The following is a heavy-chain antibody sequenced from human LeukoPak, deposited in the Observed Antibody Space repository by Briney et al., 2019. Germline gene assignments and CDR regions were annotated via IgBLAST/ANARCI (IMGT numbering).Heavy chain of an antibody. CDR2: IWYDGSNK. Sequence: PGGSLRLSCAASGFTFSNYGMHWVRQAPGKGLEWVAVIWYDGSNKYYADSVKGRFTISRDNSKNTLYLQMNSLRAEDTAVYYCARGTEYSSPLFDFWGQGTLVTVSS. CDR1: GFTFSNYG. D-gene: IGHD6-6*01. V-gene: IGHV3-33*01. CDR3: ARGTEYSSPLFDF. J-gene: IGHJ4*02.